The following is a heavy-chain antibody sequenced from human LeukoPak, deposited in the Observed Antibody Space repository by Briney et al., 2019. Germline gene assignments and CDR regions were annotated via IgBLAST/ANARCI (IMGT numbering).Heavy chain of an antibody. Sequence: TGGSLRLSCAASGFTFSNAWMSWVRQAPGKGLEWIGEISLTGRTNYNPSLIGRVIMSLDESRNQLSLTLTSVTAADTAMYYCTRESGPYCPFGYWGQGTLVVVPS. D-gene: IGHD1-26*01. CDR3: TRESGPYCPFGY. V-gene: IGHV4-4*02. CDR2: ISLTGRT. CDR1: GFTFSNAW. J-gene: IGHJ4*02.